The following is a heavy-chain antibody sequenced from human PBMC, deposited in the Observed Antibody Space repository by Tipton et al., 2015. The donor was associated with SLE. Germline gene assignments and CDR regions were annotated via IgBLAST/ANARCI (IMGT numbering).Heavy chain of an antibody. V-gene: IGHV3-23*01. CDR2: ISGSGGST. CDR3: ARARGVLGGSGWYFEL. J-gene: IGHJ2*01. CDR1: GFTFSGYA. Sequence: SLRLSCAASGFTFSGYAMSWVRQAPGKGLEWVSGISGSGGSTYYADSVKGRFTVSRDNSKDTVYLQMNSLRAEDTAVYYCARARGVLGGSGWYFELWGRGTLVTVSS. D-gene: IGHD1-26*01.